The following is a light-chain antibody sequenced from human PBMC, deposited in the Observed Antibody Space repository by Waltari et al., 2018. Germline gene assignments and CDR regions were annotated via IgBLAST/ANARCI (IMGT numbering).Light chain of an antibody. CDR3: SSYTSSSTPVV. J-gene: IGLJ2*01. V-gene: IGLV2-14*03. CDR2: DVS. Sequence: QSALTQPASVSGSPGQSITISCTAPSSDVGGYNYVSWYQQHPGKAPKLMIYDVSNRPSGVSNRFSGSKSGNTASLTISGLQAEDEADYYCSSYTSSSTPVVFGGGTKLTVL. CDR1: SSDVGGYNY.